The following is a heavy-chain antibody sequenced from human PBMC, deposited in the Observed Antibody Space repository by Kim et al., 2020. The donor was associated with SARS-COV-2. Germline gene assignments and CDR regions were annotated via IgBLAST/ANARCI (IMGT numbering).Heavy chain of an antibody. V-gene: IGHV5-10-1*01. CDR3: ARCRWLLYYFDY. D-gene: IGHD2-15*01. CDR1: GYSFTSYW. CDR2: IDPSDSYT. Sequence: GGSLRLSCKGSGYSFTSYWISWVRQMPGKGLEWMGRIDPSDSYTNYSPSFQGHVTISADKSISTAYLQWSSLKASDTAMYYCARCRWLLYYFDYWGQGTLVTDSS. J-gene: IGHJ4*02.